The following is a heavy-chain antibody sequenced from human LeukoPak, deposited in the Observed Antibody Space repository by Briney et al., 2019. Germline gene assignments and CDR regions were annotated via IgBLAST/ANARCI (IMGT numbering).Heavy chain of an antibody. D-gene: IGHD1-26*01. J-gene: IGHJ5*02. Sequence: ASVKVSCKASGYTFTSYDINWVRQATGQGLEWMGWMNPNSGNTGYAQKFQGRVTMTRNTSISTAYMELRSLRSDDTAVYYCARDQTHGGSYPFNWFDPWGQGTLVTVSS. CDR3: ARDQTHGGSYPFNWFDP. V-gene: IGHV1-8*01. CDR2: MNPNSGNT. CDR1: GYTFTSYD.